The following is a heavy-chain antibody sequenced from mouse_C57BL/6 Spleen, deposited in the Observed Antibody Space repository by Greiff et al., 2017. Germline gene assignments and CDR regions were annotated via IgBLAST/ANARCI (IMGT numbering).Heavy chain of an antibody. CDR3: ARGDYYGSSPYYFDY. J-gene: IGHJ2*01. V-gene: IGHV1-69*01. CDR2: IDPSDSYT. CDR1: GYTFTSYW. Sequence: QVQLQQPGAELVMPGASVKLSCKASGYTFTSYWMHWVKQRPGQGLEWIGEIDPSDSYTNYTQKFKGKSTLTVDKSSSTAYMQLSSLTSEDSAVYYCARGDYYGSSPYYFDYWGQGTTLTVSS. D-gene: IGHD1-1*01.